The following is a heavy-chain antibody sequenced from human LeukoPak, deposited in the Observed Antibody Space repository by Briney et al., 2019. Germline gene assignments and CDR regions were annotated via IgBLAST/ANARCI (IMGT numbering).Heavy chain of an antibody. J-gene: IGHJ4*02. Sequence: GGSLRLSCAASGFTFSSYAMSWVRQAPGKGLEWVSAISGSGGSTCYADSVKGRFTISRDNSKNTLYLQMNSLRAEDTAIYYCAKDLGSYGYYDYWGQGTLVTVSS. CDR1: GFTFSSYA. V-gene: IGHV3-23*01. CDR3: AKDLGSYGYYDY. CDR2: ISGSGGST. D-gene: IGHD5-18*01.